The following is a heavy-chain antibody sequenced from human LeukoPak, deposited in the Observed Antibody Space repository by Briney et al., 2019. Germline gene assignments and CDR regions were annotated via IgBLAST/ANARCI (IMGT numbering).Heavy chain of an antibody. CDR3: ARDALPLDILTGPVDY. J-gene: IGHJ4*02. CDR1: GFTFSSYA. D-gene: IGHD3-9*01. V-gene: IGHV3-64*01. Sequence: GRSLRLSCAASGFTFSSYAMHWVRQAPGKGLEYVSAISSNGGSTYYANSVKGRFTISRDNSKNTLYLQMGSLRAEDMAVYYCARDALPLDILTGPVDYWGQGTLVTVSS. CDR2: ISSNGGST.